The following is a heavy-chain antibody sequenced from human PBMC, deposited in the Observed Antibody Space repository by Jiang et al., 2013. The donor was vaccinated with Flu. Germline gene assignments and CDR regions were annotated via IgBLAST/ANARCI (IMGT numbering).Heavy chain of an antibody. CDR2: IIPILGIA. V-gene: IGHV1-69*04. J-gene: IGHJ6*04. Sequence: SGAEVKKPGSSVKVSCKASGGTFSSYAISWVRQAPGQGLEWMGRIIPILGIANYAQKFQGRVTITADKSTSTAYMELSSLRSEDTAVYYCARARFSNGDTAMVSYYYYYGMDVWGKGTTVTVSS. D-gene: IGHD5-18*01. CDR1: GGTFSSYA. CDR3: ARARFSNGDTAMVSYYYYYGMDV.